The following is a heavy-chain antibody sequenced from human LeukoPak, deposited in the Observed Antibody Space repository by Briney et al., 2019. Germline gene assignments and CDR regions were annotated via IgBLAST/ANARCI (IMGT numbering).Heavy chain of an antibody. J-gene: IGHJ3*02. Sequence: GESLQISCQDSGYSFTSYWIGWVRQMPGKGLKWMGIIYPGDSDTRYSPSFQGQVTISADKSISTAYLQWSSLKASDTAMYYCARQRELRRFDAFDIWGQGTMVTVSS. V-gene: IGHV5-51*01. CDR3: ARQRELRRFDAFDI. D-gene: IGHD1-7*01. CDR1: GYSFTSYW. CDR2: IYPGDSDT.